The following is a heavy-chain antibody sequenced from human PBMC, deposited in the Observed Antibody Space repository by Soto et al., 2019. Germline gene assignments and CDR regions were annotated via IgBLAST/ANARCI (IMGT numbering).Heavy chain of an antibody. CDR3: ARESSSGRRDRIDY. CDR2: IWYDGTNR. J-gene: IGHJ4*02. Sequence: TGGSLRLSCAASGFTFSNHGMHWVRQAPGKGLEWVTVIWYDGTNRFYADSVKGRFTISRDISENTVFLQMNSLRAEDTAVYYCARESSSGRRDRIDYWGQGTLVTVS. CDR1: GFTFSNHG. D-gene: IGHD6-19*01. V-gene: IGHV3-33*01.